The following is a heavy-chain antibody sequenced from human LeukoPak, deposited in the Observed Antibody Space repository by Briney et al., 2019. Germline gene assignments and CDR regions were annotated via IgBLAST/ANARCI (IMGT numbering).Heavy chain of an antibody. CDR3: ARDYAGAFDI. J-gene: IGHJ3*02. CDR1: GGSISSGAYY. V-gene: IGHV4-30-4*08. D-gene: IGHD4-17*01. Sequence: SETLSLTCTVSGGSISSGAYYWSWIRQPPGKDLEWIGYIYYSGTAYYNPSLKTRVTISVDTSKNQFSLKLNSVTAADTAVYYCARDYAGAFDIWGQGTMVTVSS. CDR2: IYYSGTA.